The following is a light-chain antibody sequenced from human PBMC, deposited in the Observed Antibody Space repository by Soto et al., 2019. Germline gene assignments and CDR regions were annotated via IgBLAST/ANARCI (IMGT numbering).Light chain of an antibody. V-gene: IGKV1-5*01. Sequence: IQLTQSPSNLYAHAGDRVTITCRASQSISGWLAWYQQKPGEAPKLLIYDASALQRGVPSRFSGSGSGTKFTLTIASLQPDDFATYYCQQYETFSGTFGPGTKVDI. J-gene: IGKJ1*01. CDR2: DAS. CDR3: QQYETFSGT. CDR1: QSISGW.